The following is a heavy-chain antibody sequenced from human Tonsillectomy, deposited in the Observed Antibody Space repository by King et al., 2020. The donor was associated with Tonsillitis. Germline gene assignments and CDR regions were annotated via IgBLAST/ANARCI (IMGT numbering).Heavy chain of an antibody. V-gene: IGHV3-30*02. Sequence: VQLVESGGGVVQPGGSLRLSCAASGFTFSTYAMYWVRQAPGKGLEWVAFIRFDERNKYYADSVKGRFTISRDNSKDTLYLQMNSLRADDTAVYYCAKDPAVGDTTNYAFDIWGQGTMFTVSS. CDR2: IRFDERNK. D-gene: IGHD2-21*01. CDR3: AKDPAVGDTTNYAFDI. CDR1: GFTFSTYA. J-gene: IGHJ3*02.